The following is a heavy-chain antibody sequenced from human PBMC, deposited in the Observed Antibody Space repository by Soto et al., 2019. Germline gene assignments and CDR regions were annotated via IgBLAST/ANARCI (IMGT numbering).Heavy chain of an antibody. CDR3: AKKSTDSSGYSDY. D-gene: IGHD2-2*01. CDR1: GFTVSNYA. CDR2: ISGSGGSS. V-gene: IGHV3-23*01. Sequence: GGSLRLSCATSGFTVSNYAMSWVRQAPGKGLEWVSDISGSGGSSYYADSVKGRFTISRDNSKNTLNLQMDSLRAEDTAVYYCAKKSTDSSGYSDYWGQGTVVTVSS. J-gene: IGHJ4*02.